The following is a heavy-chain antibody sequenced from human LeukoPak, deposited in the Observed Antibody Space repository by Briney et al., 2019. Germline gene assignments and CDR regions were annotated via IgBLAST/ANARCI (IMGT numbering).Heavy chain of an antibody. CDR1: GYTFTSYA. CDR3: ARDRYGGNSDWFDP. D-gene: IGHD4-23*01. J-gene: IGHJ5*02. CDR2: INAGNGNT. Sequence: GASVKVSCMASGYTFTSYAMHWVRQAPGQRLEWMGWINAGNGNTKYSQKFQGRVTITRDTSASTAYMELSSLRSEDTAVYYCARDRYGGNSDWFDPWGQGTLVTVSP. V-gene: IGHV1-3*01.